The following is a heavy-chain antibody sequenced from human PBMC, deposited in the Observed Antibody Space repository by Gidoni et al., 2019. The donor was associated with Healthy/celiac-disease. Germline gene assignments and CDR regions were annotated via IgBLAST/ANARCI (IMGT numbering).Heavy chain of an antibody. D-gene: IGHD6-6*01. CDR2: IYYSGST. V-gene: IGHV4-39*01. J-gene: IGHJ4*02. Sequence: QLQLQESGPGLVKPSETLSLTCTVSGGSISSSSYYWGWIRQPPGKGLEWIGSIYYSGSTYYNPSLKSRVTISVDTSKNQFSLKLSSVTAADTAVYYCARIYSSSPHVDYWGQGTLVTVS. CDR1: GGSISSSSYY. CDR3: ARIYSSSPHVDY.